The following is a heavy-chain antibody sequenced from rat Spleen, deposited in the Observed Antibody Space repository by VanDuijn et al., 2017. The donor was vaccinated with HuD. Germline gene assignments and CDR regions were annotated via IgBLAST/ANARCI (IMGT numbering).Heavy chain of an antibody. CDR2: IVYDGSSY. Sequence: EVQLVESNGGLVQPGRSLKLSCAASGFTFDDHFMAWVRQAPTKGLEWVATIVYDGSSYYYRDSVKGRFTISRDNAKSTLYLQMNSLRSEDTATYYCARRADVYYGWWYYFDYWGQGVMVTVSS. V-gene: IGHV5-29*01. D-gene: IGHD1-6*01. CDR1: GFTFDDHF. CDR3: ARRADVYYGWWYYFDY. J-gene: IGHJ2*01.